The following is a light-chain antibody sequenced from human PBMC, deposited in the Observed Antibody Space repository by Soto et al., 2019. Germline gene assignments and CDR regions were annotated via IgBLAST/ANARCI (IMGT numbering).Light chain of an antibody. CDR3: QQLSSYPVT. V-gene: IGKV1-9*01. CDR1: QDIGIY. CDR2: AAS. Sequence: IQLTQSPSSLSASIVARFTITCRASQDIGIYLAWYQQKPGKAPNLLIYAASSLQRGVPSRFSGSGSGTDFTLTIRSLQPEDFATYHCQQLSSYPVTFGQGTKVDIK. J-gene: IGKJ1*01.